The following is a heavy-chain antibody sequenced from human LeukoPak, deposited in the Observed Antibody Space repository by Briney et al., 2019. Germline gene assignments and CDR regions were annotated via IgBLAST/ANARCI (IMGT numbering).Heavy chain of an antibody. CDR3: ARVRGIAVAEGFDY. Sequence: SETLSLTCAVYGGSFSGYYWSWIRQPPGKGLEWIGEINHSGSTNYNPSLKSRVTISVDTSKNQFSLKLSSVTAADTAVYYCARVRGIAVAEGFDYWGQGTLVTVSS. CDR1: GGSFSGYY. J-gene: IGHJ4*02. CDR2: INHSGST. D-gene: IGHD6-19*01. V-gene: IGHV4-34*01.